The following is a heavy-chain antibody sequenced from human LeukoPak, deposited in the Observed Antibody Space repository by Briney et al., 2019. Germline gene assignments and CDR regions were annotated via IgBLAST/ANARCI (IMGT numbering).Heavy chain of an antibody. D-gene: IGHD2-2*02. CDR3: ARELGDCSRASCYNEDAFDI. V-gene: IGHV3-30-3*01. J-gene: IGHJ3*02. Sequence: GGSLRLSCAASGFTFSSYAMHWVRQAPGKGLEWVAVISYDGSNKYYADSVKGRFTISRDNSKNTLYLQMNSLRAEDTAVYYCARELGDCSRASCYNEDAFDIWGQGTMVTVSS. CDR1: GFTFSSYA. CDR2: ISYDGSNK.